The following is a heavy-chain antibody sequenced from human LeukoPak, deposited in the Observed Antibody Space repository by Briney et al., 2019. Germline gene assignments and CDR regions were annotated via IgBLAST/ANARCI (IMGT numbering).Heavy chain of an antibody. CDR3: AREGGYDYVWGSYRGWYFDY. J-gene: IGHJ4*02. Sequence: PGGSLRLSCAASGFTVSSNYMSWVRQAPGKGLEWVSVVYSGGSTYYADSVKGRFTISRDNSKNTLYPQMNSLRAEDTAVYYCAREGGYDYVWGSYRGWYFDYWGQGTLVTVSS. V-gene: IGHV3-53*01. CDR1: GFTVSSNY. CDR2: VYSGGST. D-gene: IGHD3-16*02.